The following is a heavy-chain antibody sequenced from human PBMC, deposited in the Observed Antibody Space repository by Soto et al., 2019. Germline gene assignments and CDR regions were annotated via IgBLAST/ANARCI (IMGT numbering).Heavy chain of an antibody. D-gene: IGHD2-2*01. Sequence: GGSLRLSCAASGFTFSSYSMNWVRQAPGKGLEWVSSISSSSSYIYYADSVKGRFTISRDNAKNSLYLQMNSLRAEDTAVYYWARDGDSVVVPAAPGHYYYYGMDVWGQGTTVTVSS. J-gene: IGHJ6*02. V-gene: IGHV3-21*01. CDR2: ISSSSSYI. CDR3: ARDGDSVVVPAAPGHYYYYGMDV. CDR1: GFTFSSYS.